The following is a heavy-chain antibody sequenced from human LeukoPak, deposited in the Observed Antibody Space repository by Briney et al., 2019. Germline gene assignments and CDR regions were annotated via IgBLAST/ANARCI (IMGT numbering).Heavy chain of an antibody. CDR1: GGSISSYY. CDR3: ARDGDGYNXXGMDV. V-gene: IGHV4-59*01. Sequence: SETLSLTCTVSGGSISSYYWSWIRQPPGKGLEWIGYIYYSGSTNYNPSLKSRVTISVDTSKNQFSLKLSSVTAADTAVYYCARDGDGYNXXGMDVWGQGTTVTVSS. J-gene: IGHJ6*02. CDR2: IYYSGST. D-gene: IGHD5-24*01.